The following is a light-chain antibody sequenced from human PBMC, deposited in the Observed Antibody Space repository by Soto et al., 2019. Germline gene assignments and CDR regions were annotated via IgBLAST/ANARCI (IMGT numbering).Light chain of an antibody. CDR1: QGIRND. V-gene: IGKV1-6*01. CDR3: QRYNDYQYV. Sequence: AIPMTQSPSSLSASVGDRVTITCRASQGIRNDLGWYQQKPGKAPKLLIYAASSLQSGVPSRFSGSGSGTDFTLTISSLQPEDFATYYCQRYNDYQYVFGQGTKLDMK. CDR2: AAS. J-gene: IGKJ2*01.